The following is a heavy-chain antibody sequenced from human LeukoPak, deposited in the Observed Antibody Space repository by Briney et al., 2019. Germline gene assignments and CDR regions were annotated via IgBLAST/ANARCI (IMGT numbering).Heavy chain of an antibody. V-gene: IGHV3-21*01. CDR2: ISSSSSYI. D-gene: IGHD6-19*01. Sequence: GRSLRLSCAASKFTFSSYSMSWVRQAPGKGLEWVSSISSSSSYIYYADSVKGRFTISRDNAKNSLYLQMNSLRAEDTAVYYCAAESRQWLVNDAFDIWGQGTMVTVSS. CDR3: AAESRQWLVNDAFDI. J-gene: IGHJ3*02. CDR1: KFTFSSYS.